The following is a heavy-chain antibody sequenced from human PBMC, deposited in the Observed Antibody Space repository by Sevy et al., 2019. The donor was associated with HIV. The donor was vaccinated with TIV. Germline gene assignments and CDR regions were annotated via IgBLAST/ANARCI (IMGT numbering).Heavy chain of an antibody. J-gene: IGHJ4*02. CDR1: GFTFSSYS. Sequence: GGSLRLSCAASGFTFSSYSMNLVRQAPGKGLEWVSSISSSSSYIYYADSVKGRFTISRDNAKNSLYLQMNSLRAEDTAVYYCARAGGSYSSYDYWGQGTLVTVSS. CDR3: ARAGGSYSSYDY. CDR2: ISSSSSYI. V-gene: IGHV3-21*01. D-gene: IGHD6-6*01.